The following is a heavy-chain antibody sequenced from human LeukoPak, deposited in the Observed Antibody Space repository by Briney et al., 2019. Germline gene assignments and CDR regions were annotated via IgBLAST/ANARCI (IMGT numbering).Heavy chain of an antibody. D-gene: IGHD2-21*02. CDR2: IYYSGST. CDR3: ARGHIVVVTAQLNWFDP. CDR1: GGSISSGDYY. J-gene: IGHJ5*02. Sequence: PSQTLSLTCTVSGGSISSGDYYWSWIRQPPGKGLEWIGYIYYSGSTYYNPSLKSRVTISVDTSKNHFSLKLSSVTAADTAVYYCARGHIVVVTAQLNWFDPWGQGTLVTVSS. V-gene: IGHV4-30-4*01.